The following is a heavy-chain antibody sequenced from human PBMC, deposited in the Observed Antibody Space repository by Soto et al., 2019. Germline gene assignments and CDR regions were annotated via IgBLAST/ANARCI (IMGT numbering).Heavy chain of an antibody. J-gene: IGHJ4*02. CDR2: VSHDGRNT. Sequence: VQLVESGGGVVQPGRSLRLSCAASGFTFSDYAMHWVRQAPGKGLEWVAVVSHDGRNTHYADSVKGRFTISRDSSKNTVSLQMTTLSAVDTSVYYCAKGAPHWLAPSAFNYWGQGALVTVSS. V-gene: IGHV3-30*18. CDR1: GFTFSDYA. D-gene: IGHD6-19*01. CDR3: AKGAPHWLAPSAFNY.